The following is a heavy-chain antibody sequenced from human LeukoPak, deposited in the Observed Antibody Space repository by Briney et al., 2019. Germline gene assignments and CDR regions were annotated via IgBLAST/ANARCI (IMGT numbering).Heavy chain of an antibody. J-gene: IGHJ5*02. CDR1: GGSISGYY. D-gene: IGHD6-13*01. CDR2: VYYSGST. Sequence: SETLSLTCTVSGGSISGYYWSWIRQPPGKGLEWIGCVYYSGSTNYNPSLKSRVTISVDTSKNQFFLNLRSVTAADTAVYYCARVPRIEAGATGDWFDPWGQGTVVTVSS. V-gene: IGHV4-59*01. CDR3: ARVPRIEAGATGDWFDP.